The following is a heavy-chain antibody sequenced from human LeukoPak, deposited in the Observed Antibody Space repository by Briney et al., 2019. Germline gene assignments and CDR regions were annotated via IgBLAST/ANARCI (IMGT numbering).Heavy chain of an antibody. D-gene: IGHD5-12*01. Sequence: GGSLRLSCAASGFTFSSYEMNWVRQAPGKGLEWVSYISSSGSTIYYADSVKGRFSISRDNAKNSLYLQMNSLRAEDTAVYYCAREVGYTGYYFDYWGQGTLVTVSS. V-gene: IGHV3-48*03. CDR2: ISSSGSTI. CDR3: AREVGYTGYYFDY. CDR1: GFTFSSYE. J-gene: IGHJ4*02.